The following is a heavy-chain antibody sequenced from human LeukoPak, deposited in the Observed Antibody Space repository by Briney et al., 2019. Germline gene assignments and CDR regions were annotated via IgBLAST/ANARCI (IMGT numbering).Heavy chain of an antibody. CDR2: IHHSGST. V-gene: IGHV4-4*02. CDR3: ATNVGKTFDH. D-gene: IGHD7-27*01. Sequence: PSETLSLTCAVSGASISSSYWWNWVRQAPGKGLEWIGEIHHSGSTNYDPSLKSRVTILVDKSTNQFSLKLTSVTAADTAAYYCATNVGKTFDHWSQGTLVTVSS. CDR1: GASISSSYW. J-gene: IGHJ4*02.